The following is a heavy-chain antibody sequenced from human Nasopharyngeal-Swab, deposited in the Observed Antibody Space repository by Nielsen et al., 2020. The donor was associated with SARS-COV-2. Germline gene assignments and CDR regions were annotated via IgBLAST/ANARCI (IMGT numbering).Heavy chain of an antibody. Sequence: SETLSLTCAVYGGSFSDYYWNWIRQPPGKGLEWIGEINHRGSTNYNPSLKSRLTISVDTSKNQFSLKMSSVTAADTDVYYCARGNGGSSWYVGFWYYYYMDVWGKGTTVTVSS. CDR3: ARGNGGSSWYVGFWYYYYMDV. D-gene: IGHD6-13*01. J-gene: IGHJ6*03. CDR2: INHRGST. CDR1: GGSFSDYY. V-gene: IGHV4-34*01.